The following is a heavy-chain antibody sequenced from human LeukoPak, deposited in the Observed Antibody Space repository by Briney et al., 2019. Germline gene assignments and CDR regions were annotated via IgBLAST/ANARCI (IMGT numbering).Heavy chain of an antibody. CDR2: ISYDGSNK. CDR1: GFTFSSYA. CDR3: ASGGRDGYNYPLNY. J-gene: IGHJ4*02. D-gene: IGHD5-24*01. Sequence: GRSLRLSCAASGFTFSSYAMHWVRQAPGKGLEWVAVISYDGSNKYYADSVKGRFTISRDNSKNTLYLQMNSLRAEDRAVYYCASGGRDGYNYPLNYWGQGTLVTVSS. V-gene: IGHV3-30*04.